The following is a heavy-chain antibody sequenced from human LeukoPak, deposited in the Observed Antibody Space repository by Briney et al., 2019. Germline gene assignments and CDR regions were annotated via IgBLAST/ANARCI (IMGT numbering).Heavy chain of an antibody. D-gene: IGHD6-19*01. CDR3: ARDMSFSTSGWYGELDN. CDR1: GFTFSSFW. CDR2: INQDGSEI. Sequence: GGSLRLSCAASGFTFSSFWMSWVRQAPGKGLEWVAYINQDGSEIYYVDSVKGRFTISRDNAKNSLYLQMNSLRAEDTALYYCARDMSFSTSGWYGELDNWGQGTLVTVSS. V-gene: IGHV3-7*05. J-gene: IGHJ4*02.